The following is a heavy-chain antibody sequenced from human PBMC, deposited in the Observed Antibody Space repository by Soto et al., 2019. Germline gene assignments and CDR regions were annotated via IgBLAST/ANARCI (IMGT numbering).Heavy chain of an antibody. D-gene: IGHD3-9*01. CDR2: INPSGGST. CDR1: GYTFTSYY. J-gene: IGHJ4*02. CDR3: ARDRPVDWPFDY. V-gene: IGHV1-46*01. Sequence: ASVKVSCKASGYTFTSYYMHWVRQAPGQGPEWMGIINPSGGSTSYAQKFQGRVTMTRDTSTSTVYMELSSLRSEDTAVYYCARDRPVDWPFDYWGQGTLVTVSS.